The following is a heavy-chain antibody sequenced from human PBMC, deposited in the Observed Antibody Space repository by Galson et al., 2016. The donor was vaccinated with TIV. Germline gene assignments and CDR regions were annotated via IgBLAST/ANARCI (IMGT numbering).Heavy chain of an antibody. V-gene: IGHV1-3*01. Sequence: SVKVSCKASGYTFIGYVIHWVRQAPGQRLEWMGWINPANGETQSSQRFQGKFTLTTDTSASTAYMELSSLGSEDTAIYYCSREKYSGFGFWGQGTLVTVSS. CDR3: SREKYSGFGF. CDR1: GYTFIGYV. J-gene: IGHJ4*02. D-gene: IGHD5-12*01. CDR2: INPANGET.